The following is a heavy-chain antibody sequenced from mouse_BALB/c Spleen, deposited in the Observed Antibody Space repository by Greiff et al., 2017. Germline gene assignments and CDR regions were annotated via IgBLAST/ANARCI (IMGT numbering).Heavy chain of an antibody. CDR3: ARWDYSAMDY. J-gene: IGHJ4*01. CDR2: IDPANGNT. CDR1: GFNIKDTY. V-gene: IGHV14-3*02. Sequence: VQLKQSGAELVKPGASVKLSCTASGFNIKDTYMHWVKQRPEQGLEWIGRIDPANGNTKYDPKFQGKATITADTSSNTAYLQLSSLTSEDTAVYYCARWDYSAMDYWGQGTSVTVSS. D-gene: IGHD2-12*01.